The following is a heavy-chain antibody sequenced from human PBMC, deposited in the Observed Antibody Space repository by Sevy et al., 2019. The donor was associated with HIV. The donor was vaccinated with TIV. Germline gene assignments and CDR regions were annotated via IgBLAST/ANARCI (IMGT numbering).Heavy chain of an antibody. CDR1: GFTFADYG. CDR3: TRWKGSQSLFDC. Sequence: GGSLRLSCTASGFTFADYGMSWVRQAPGKGLEWVAFLKRKADGGTVDHAASVKGRFTISRDDSKNIAYLQMNDLQTEDSALYYCTRWKGSQSLFDCWGRGALVTVSS. CDR2: LKRKADGGTV. V-gene: IGHV3-49*04. J-gene: IGHJ4*02. D-gene: IGHD1-1*01.